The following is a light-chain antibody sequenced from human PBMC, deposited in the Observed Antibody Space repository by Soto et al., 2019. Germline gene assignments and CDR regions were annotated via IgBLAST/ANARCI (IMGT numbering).Light chain of an antibody. CDR1: QSVSSS. CDR3: QQRSNWPPIT. J-gene: IGKJ5*01. Sequence: EIVLTQSPATLSLSPGDRATLSCRASQSVSSSLAWYQQKPCQAPRLLIYDAANRATGIPARFSGSGSGTDFTLTISSLEPEDFAVYYCQQRSNWPPITCGQGTRLEIK. CDR2: DAA. V-gene: IGKV3-11*01.